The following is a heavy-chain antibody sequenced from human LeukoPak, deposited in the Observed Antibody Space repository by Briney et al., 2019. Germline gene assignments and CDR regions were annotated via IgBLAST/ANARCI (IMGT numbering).Heavy chain of an antibody. CDR2: MYLSGTT. V-gene: IGHV4-38-2*01. D-gene: IGHD4-17*01. J-gene: IGHJ3*01. CDR3: AKTDYGHYSGFEV. CDR1: TYSISNGYS. Sequence: PSETLSLTCVVPTYSISNGYSWGWIRQPPGKGLEWIGSMYLSGTTYYNPSLKSRVTISVDKSKNQFSLKVDFVTAADTAVYFCAKTDYGHYSGFEVWGQGIMVTVSS.